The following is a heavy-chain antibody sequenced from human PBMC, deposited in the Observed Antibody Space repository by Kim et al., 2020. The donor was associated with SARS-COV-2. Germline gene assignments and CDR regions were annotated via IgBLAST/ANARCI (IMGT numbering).Heavy chain of an antibody. CDR2: T. D-gene: IGHD3-10*01. V-gene: IGHV3-23*01. Sequence: TYYTDSVKGRFTISRDISKNTLYLQMNSLRVEDTALYYCARYGSGSYYYKDWGQGTLVTVSS. CDR3: ARYGSGSYYYKD. J-gene: IGHJ4*02.